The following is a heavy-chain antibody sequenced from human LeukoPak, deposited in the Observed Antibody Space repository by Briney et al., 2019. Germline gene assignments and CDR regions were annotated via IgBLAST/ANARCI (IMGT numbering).Heavy chain of an antibody. V-gene: IGHV3-53*01. Sequence: PGGSLRLSGAASGFTVSDNYMSWVRQAPGKGLEWVSVMYSGGDTYYADSVKGRFTFSRDISKNTLYLQMNGLRTEDTAMYYCAKASITIFGVVISYYYYYMDVWGKGTTVTVSS. J-gene: IGHJ6*03. CDR2: MYSGGDT. CDR3: AKASITIFGVVISYYYYYMDV. D-gene: IGHD3-3*01. CDR1: GFTVSDNY.